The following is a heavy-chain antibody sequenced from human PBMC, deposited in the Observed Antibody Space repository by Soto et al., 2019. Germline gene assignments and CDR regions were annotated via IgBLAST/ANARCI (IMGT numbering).Heavy chain of an antibody. V-gene: IGHV3-73*01. Sequence: GGSLRLSCATSGFTFSGSAIHWVRQASGKGLEWVGRIRSKADNYTATCAPSLKGRFTISRDDSKSTAYLQMNSLETEDTAVYYCTRPGSDFDFWGQGTLVTVSS. J-gene: IGHJ4*02. CDR2: IRSKADNYTA. D-gene: IGHD7-27*01. CDR1: GFTFSGSA. CDR3: TRPGSDFDF.